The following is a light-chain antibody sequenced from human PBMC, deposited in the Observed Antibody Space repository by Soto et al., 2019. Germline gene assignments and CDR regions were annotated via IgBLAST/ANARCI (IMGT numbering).Light chain of an antibody. CDR1: QSVSSSY. Sequence: ETVLTQSPAKQSLSPGERATLSCRASQSVSSSYLAWYQQKPGQAPRLLIYGASSRATGIPDRFSGSGSGTDITLTSSRLEPEDLAVYYCQQYGSSRWTFGQGTKVDIK. CDR2: GAS. J-gene: IGKJ1*01. V-gene: IGKV3-20*01. CDR3: QQYGSSRWT.